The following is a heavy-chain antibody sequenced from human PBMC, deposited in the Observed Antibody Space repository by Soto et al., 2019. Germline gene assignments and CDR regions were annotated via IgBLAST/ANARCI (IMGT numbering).Heavy chain of an antibody. D-gene: IGHD6-13*01. V-gene: IGHV4-34*01. CDR3: ARGQQESSDASDI. CDR1: GGSFSGYY. CDR2: INHSGST. Sequence: PSETLSLTCAVYGGSFSGYYWSWMRQAPGKWLEWIGEINHSGSTNYNPSLKGRVTISVDTSKNQFSLKLTSLTAADTAVYYCARGQQESSDASDIWGQGTMVTVSS. J-gene: IGHJ3*02.